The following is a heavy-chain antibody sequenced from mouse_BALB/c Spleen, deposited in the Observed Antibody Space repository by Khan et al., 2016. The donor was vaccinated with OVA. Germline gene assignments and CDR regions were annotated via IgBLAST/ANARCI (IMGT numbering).Heavy chain of an antibody. J-gene: IGHJ1*01. D-gene: IGHD2-1*01. CDR2: ISSDSTYT. V-gene: IGHV5-6-4*01. CDR3: TRGGNYAHWYFDV. CDR1: GFSFSSYT. Sequence: EVELVESGGGLVNPGGSLKLSCAASGFSFSSYTMSWVRQTPEKRLEWVATISSDSTYTYYPDSVKGRFTISRDNAKNTLYLQMSSLKSEDTAMYYCTRGGNYAHWYFDVWGAGTTVTVAA.